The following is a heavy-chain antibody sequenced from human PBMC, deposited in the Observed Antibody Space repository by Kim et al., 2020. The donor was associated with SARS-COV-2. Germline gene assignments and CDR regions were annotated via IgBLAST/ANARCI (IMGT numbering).Heavy chain of an antibody. CDR3: ARGRLFVLRGWPQPYYFDF. Sequence: SETLSLTCAVYGGSFSGYYWSWIRQPPGKGLEWIGEINHSGSTNYNPSLKSRVTISVDTSKNQFSLKLSSVTAADTAVYYCARGRLFVLRGWPQPYYFDFWGQGTLVTVSS. CDR1: GGSFSGYY. D-gene: IGHD3-3*01. V-gene: IGHV4-34*01. CDR2: INHSGST. J-gene: IGHJ4*02.